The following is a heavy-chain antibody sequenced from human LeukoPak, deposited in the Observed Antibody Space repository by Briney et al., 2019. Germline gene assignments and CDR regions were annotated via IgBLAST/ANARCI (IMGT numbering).Heavy chain of an antibody. CDR3: ARDVRNCSSTSCSYYFDY. CDR1: GGSISSGSYY. J-gene: IGHJ4*02. D-gene: IGHD2-2*01. Sequence: SQTLSLTCTVSGGSISSGSYYRNWIRQPAGKGLEWIGRIYTSGSTNYNPSLKSRVTISVDTSKNQFSLKLSSVTAADTAVYYCARDVRNCSSTSCSYYFDYWGQGTLVTVSS. CDR2: IYTSGST. V-gene: IGHV4-61*02.